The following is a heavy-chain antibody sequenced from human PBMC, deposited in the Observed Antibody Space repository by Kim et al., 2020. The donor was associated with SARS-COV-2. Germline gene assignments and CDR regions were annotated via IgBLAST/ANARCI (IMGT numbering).Heavy chain of an antibody. CDR2: ISSSSSTI. V-gene: IGHV3-48*02. CDR1: GFTFSSYS. D-gene: IGHD2-2*01. J-gene: IGHJ3*02. CDR3: ARNKRNLKDIVVVPAAISRPGAFDI. Sequence: GGSLRLSCAASGFTFSSYSMNWVRQAPGKGLEWVSYISSSSSTIYYADSVKGRFTISRDNAKNSLYLQMNSLRDEDTAVYYCARNKRNLKDIVVVPAAISRPGAFDIWGQGTMVTVSS.